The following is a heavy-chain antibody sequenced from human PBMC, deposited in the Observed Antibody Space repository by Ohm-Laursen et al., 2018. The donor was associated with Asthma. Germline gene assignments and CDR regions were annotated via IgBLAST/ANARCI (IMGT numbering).Heavy chain of an antibody. D-gene: IGHD3-3*01. J-gene: IGHJ6*02. Sequence: SLRLSCAASGFPFSAYTMTWVRQAPGKGLEWVSSISGSSRYIYYTDSVKDRFTISRDNAKRSLYLQMNSLRAEDTAVYYCARAESRYDFWSGYCGMDVWGQGTTVTVSS. CDR3: ARAESRYDFWSGYCGMDV. CDR2: ISGSSRYI. V-gene: IGHV3-21*04. CDR1: GFPFSAYT.